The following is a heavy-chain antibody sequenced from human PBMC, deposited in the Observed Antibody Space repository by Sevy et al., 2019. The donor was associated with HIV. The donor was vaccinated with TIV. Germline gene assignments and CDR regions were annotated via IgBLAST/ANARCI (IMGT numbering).Heavy chain of an antibody. CDR3: ARNGGAYDTGFDP. Sequence: GGSLRLSCAGSGFTFSSHDMNWVRQAPGKGLEWISKISSSGSSIYYADSEKGRFTIARDNAKNSLNLQMNSLRAEDTALYYCARNGGAYDTGFDPWGQGTLVTVSS. CDR2: ISSSGSSI. V-gene: IGHV3-48*03. D-gene: IGHD3-22*01. J-gene: IGHJ5*02. CDR1: GFTFSSHD.